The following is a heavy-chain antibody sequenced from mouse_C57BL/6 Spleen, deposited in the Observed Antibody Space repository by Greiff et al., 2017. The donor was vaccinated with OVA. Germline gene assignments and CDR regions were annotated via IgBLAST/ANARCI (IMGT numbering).Heavy chain of an antibody. CDR2: IDPANGNT. CDR3: ALDYYGSSRYYAMDY. Sequence: EVMLVESVAELVRPGASVKLSCTASGFNIKNTYMHWVKQRPEQGLEWIGRIDPANGNTKYAPKFQGKATITADTSSNTAYLQLSSLTSEDTAIYYCALDYYGSSRYYAMDYWGQGTSVTVSS. CDR1: GFNIKNTY. D-gene: IGHD1-1*01. V-gene: IGHV14-3*01. J-gene: IGHJ4*01.